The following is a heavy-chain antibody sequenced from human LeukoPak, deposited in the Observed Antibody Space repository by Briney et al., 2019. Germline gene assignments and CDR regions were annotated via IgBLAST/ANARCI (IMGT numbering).Heavy chain of an antibody. D-gene: IGHD5-18*01. CDR2: IYYSGST. Sequence: PSETLSLTCTVSGGSISSSSYYWGWIRQPPGKGLEWIGSIYYSGSTYYNPSLKSRVTISVDTSKNQFSLKLSSVTAADTAVYYCARHGGVQLWLFDDWGQGTLVAVSS. V-gene: IGHV4-39*01. CDR1: GGSISSSSYY. J-gene: IGHJ4*02. CDR3: ARHGGVQLWLFDD.